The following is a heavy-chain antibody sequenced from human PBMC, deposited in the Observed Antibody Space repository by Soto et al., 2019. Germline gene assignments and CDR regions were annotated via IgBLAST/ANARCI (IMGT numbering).Heavy chain of an antibody. D-gene: IGHD6-19*01. Sequence: QVQLVQSGAEEKRPGASVKVSCKASGYTFTTYAMHWVRQAPGQRLEWMGWINAGNGNTKYSQKFQGRVTITRDTSASTAYMELSSMRSEDTAVYYCARSPTHSCDWFDPWGQGTLVTVSS. CDR1: GYTFTTYA. CDR2: INAGNGNT. J-gene: IGHJ5*02. V-gene: IGHV1-3*05. CDR3: ARSPTHSCDWFDP.